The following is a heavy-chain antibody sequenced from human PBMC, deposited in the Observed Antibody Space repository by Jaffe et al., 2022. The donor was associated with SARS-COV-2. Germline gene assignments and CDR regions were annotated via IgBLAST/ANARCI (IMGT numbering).Heavy chain of an antibody. CDR1: GYIFTNYA. CDR2: INVGNGNT. V-gene: IGHV1-3*01. D-gene: IGHD2-15*01. J-gene: IGHJ4*02. Sequence: QVQLVQSGAEVKKPGASVKVSCKASGYIFTNYAVHWVRQAPGQRLEWMGWINVGNGNTKYSQKWQDRFTITKDTSASTVYMDLSSLRSEDTALYYCAREQLVSGDSCYAYWGQGTLVTVSS. CDR3: AREQLVSGDSCYAY.